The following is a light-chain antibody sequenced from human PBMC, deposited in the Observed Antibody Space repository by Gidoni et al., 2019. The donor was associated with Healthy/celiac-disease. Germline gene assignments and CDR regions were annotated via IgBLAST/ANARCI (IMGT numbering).Light chain of an antibody. CDR1: SSDVGGYKY. V-gene: IGLV2-14*01. CDR3: SSYTSSNTLV. Sequence: QSALTQPASVSGSPGQSITISCIGTSSDVGGYKYVSWYQQHPGKAPKLMIYEVSNRPSGISNRFSGSKSGNTASLTISGLQAEDEADYYCSSYTSSNTLVFGGGTKLTVL. CDR2: EVS. J-gene: IGLJ2*01.